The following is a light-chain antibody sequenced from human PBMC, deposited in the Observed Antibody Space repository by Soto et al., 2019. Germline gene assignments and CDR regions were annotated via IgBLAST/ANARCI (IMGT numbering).Light chain of an antibody. CDR2: EVT. V-gene: IGLV2-14*01. CDR3: SSYTPSAPYV. Sequence: QSALTQPASVSGSPGQSITISCTGTSSDVGAYNFVSWYQHHPGRAPKLIIYEVTIRPSGVSNRSSGSKSGNTASLTISGLQAEDEADYYCSSYTPSAPYVFGSGTKVTVL. CDR1: SSDVGAYNF. J-gene: IGLJ1*01.